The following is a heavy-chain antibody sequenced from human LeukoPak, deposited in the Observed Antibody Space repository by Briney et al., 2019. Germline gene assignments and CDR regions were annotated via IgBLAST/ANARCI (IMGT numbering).Heavy chain of an antibody. Sequence: GASLRLSCAASGFTLSSYAMSWVRQAPGKGLKWVSTISGSGGSTYYADSVKGRFTISRDNSKNTLYLQMNSLRAEDTAVYYCAKGGDGRYYDSSGSFFYYYGMDVWGQGTTVTVSS. CDR3: AKGGDGRYYDSSGSFFYYYGMDV. CDR2: ISGSGGST. J-gene: IGHJ6*02. D-gene: IGHD3-22*01. CDR1: GFTLSSYA. V-gene: IGHV3-23*01.